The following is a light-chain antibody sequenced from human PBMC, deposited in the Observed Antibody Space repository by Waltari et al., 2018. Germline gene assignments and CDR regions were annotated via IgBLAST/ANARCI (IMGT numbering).Light chain of an antibody. V-gene: IGLV2-14*03. J-gene: IGLJ2*01. CDR2: DVS. CDR1: SSDVGYYNY. CDR3: SSYTRRSTHVV. Sequence: QSALTQPASVSGSPGQSITISCTGTSSDVGYYNYVSWYQQHPGKAPKHRIYDVSNRPSGVSNRFAGSQSGNTASLTISVLQAEDEADYYCSSYTRRSTHVVFGGGTKLTAL.